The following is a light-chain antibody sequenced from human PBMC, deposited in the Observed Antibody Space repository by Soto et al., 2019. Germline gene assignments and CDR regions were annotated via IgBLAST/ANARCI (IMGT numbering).Light chain of an antibody. CDR1: SSDVGGYNY. Sequence: QSALTQPASVAGSPGQSITISCTGNSSDVGGYNYVSWYQQHPGKAPKLMIYDVSNRPSGVSNRFSGSRSGNTATLTISGLQAEDEAVYYCTSYTGSSTLALYVFGTGTKVPVL. CDR3: TSYTGSSTLALYV. J-gene: IGLJ1*01. CDR2: DVS. V-gene: IGLV2-14*01.